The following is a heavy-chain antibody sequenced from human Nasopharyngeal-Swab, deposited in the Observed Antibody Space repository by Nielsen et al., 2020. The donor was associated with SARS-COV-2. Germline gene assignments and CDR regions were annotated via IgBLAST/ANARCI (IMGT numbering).Heavy chain of an antibody. D-gene: IGHD1-26*01. CDR2: IYSSGST. V-gene: IGHV4-39*07. CDR1: GGSITSSSYY. J-gene: IGHJ4*02. CDR3: ARGTVGVTFDY. Sequence: SETLSLTCTVSGGSITSSSYYWVWIRQPPGKGLEWIGTIYSSGSTLYNPSLKTRVILPLGTSKNQFSLKLTSVTAAGTAVYYCARGTVGVTFDYWGQGTLVTVSS.